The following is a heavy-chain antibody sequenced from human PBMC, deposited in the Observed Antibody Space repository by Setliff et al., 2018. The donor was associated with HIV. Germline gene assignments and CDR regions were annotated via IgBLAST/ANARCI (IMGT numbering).Heavy chain of an antibody. CDR3: ARGKGGLVGPAEFDY. CDR1: GFTFTSYW. V-gene: IGHV4-34*08. D-gene: IGHD1-26*01. Sequence: GSLRLSCAASGFTFTSYWMIWVRQAPGKGLEWIGEINHTGNTQYNPSLKSRVTMSEETSKNQFSLKLKSVTAADTAIYFCARGKGGLVGPAEFDYWGPGTLVTVSS. J-gene: IGHJ4*02. CDR2: INHTGNT.